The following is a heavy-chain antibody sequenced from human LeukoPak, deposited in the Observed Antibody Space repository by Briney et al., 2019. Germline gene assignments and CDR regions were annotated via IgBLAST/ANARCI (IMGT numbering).Heavy chain of an antibody. J-gene: IGHJ4*02. Sequence: PGGSLRLSCAASGFTFSSSAMHWVRQAPGKGLEWVAAISYDGSNKYYADSVKGRFTISRDNSKNTLYLQMNSLRAEDTAVYYCARDYYDSSGLPEYWGQGTLVTVSS. CDR3: ARDYYDSSGLPEY. D-gene: IGHD3-22*01. CDR2: ISYDGSNK. CDR1: GFTFSSSA. V-gene: IGHV3-30-3*01.